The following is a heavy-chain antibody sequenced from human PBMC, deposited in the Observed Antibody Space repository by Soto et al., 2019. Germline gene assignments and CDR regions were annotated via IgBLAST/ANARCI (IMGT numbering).Heavy chain of an antibody. CDR3: AREGYNYNGMDV. CDR1: GDSVSSGSYY. CDR2: MYYSGSS. V-gene: IGHV4-61*01. J-gene: IGHJ6*02. Sequence: QVQLQESGPGLVKPSETLSLTCTVSGDSVSSGSYYWSCIRQPPGKGVEWIGYMYYSGSSDYNPSLKSRVSISIDMSKNQFSLKLSSVTAADTAVYYCAREGYNYNGMDVWGQGTTVTVSS.